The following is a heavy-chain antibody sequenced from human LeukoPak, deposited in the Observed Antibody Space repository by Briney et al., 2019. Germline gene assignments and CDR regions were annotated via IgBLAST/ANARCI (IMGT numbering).Heavy chain of an antibody. V-gene: IGHV4-34*01. CDR3: ARRWNYGRNYYIDV. Sequence: SETLSLTCAVYGGSFSNYYWSWIRQPPGKGLEWIGEINDSGTINYNPSLMSRVTISVDKSKNQFSLKLSSVTAADTVVYYCARRWNYGRNYYIDVWGKGATVSVSS. CDR2: INDSGTI. J-gene: IGHJ6*03. D-gene: IGHD1-7*01. CDR1: GGSFSNYY.